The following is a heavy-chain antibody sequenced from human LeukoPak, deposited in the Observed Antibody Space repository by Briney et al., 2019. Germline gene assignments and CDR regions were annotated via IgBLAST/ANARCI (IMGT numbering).Heavy chain of an antibody. Sequence: GGSLRLSCAASGLTFSGYWMSWVPQAPGKGLEWVANIKPDGSERYYVDSVKGRFTISRDNAKNSLYLQMNSLRVEDTAVYYRASGNWDERAFLIWRQGTMVTVSS. V-gene: IGHV3-7*01. J-gene: IGHJ3*02. CDR2: IKPDGSER. CDR3: ASGNWDERAFLI. D-gene: IGHD1-20*01. CDR1: GLTFSGYW.